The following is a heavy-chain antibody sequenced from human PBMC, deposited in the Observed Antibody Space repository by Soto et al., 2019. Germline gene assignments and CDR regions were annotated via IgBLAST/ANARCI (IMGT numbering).Heavy chain of an antibody. V-gene: IGHV1-46*01. Sequence: GASVKVSCKASGYSFTSHAIHWVRQAPGQRLEWMGIINPSGGSTSYAQKYQGRVTMTRDTSTSTVYMELSSLRSDDTVVYYCARDIAGRIDYWGQGTLVTVSS. CDR3: ARDIAGRIDY. D-gene: IGHD1-26*01. CDR2: INPSGGST. CDR1: GYSFTSHA. J-gene: IGHJ4*02.